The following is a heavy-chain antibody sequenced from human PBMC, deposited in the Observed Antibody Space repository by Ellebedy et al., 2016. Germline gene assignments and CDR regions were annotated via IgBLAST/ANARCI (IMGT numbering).Heavy chain of an antibody. CDR3: VRGGQLDY. J-gene: IGHJ4*02. CDR1: GFTFSSYW. V-gene: IGHV3-74*01. CDR2: INSDGSST. Sequence: GGSLRLSCAASGFTFSSYWMHWVRQAPGKGLVWFSRINSDGSSTNYADSVKGRFTISRDNAKNTVYLQLNSLRVEDTAVYYCVRGGQLDYWGQGILVTVSS.